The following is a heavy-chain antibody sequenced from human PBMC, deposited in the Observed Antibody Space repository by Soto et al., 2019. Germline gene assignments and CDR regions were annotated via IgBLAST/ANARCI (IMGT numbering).Heavy chain of an antibody. V-gene: IGHV3-73*01. CDR3: TVSYYYGSSGPRFRY. D-gene: IGHD3-22*01. J-gene: IGHJ4*02. CDR1: GFTFSGSA. CDR2: IRSKANSYAT. Sequence: GGSLRLSCAASGFTFSGSAMHWVRQASGKGLEWVGRIRSKANSYATAYAASVKGRFTISRDDSKNTAYLQMNSLKTEDTAVYYCTVSYYYGSSGPRFRYCGQGSLVTV.